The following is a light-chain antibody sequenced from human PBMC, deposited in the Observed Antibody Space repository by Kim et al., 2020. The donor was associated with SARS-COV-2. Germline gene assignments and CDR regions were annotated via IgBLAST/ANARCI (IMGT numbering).Light chain of an antibody. CDR3: SSYTSGSTL. CDR1: HTDISAYNY. J-gene: IGLJ2*01. CDR2: DVS. V-gene: IGLV2-14*03. Sequence: PEQSITISRTGTHTDISAYNYVSWYQQHPGQAPRLLIYDVSNRPSGVSNRFSGSKSGNTASLAISGLQTEDEAHYYCSSYTSGSTLFGGGTKVTVL.